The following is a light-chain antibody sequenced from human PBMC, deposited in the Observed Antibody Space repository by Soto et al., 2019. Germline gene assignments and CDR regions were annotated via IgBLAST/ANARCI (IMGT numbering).Light chain of an antibody. CDR3: QQANSLPIT. Sequence: DIQLTQSPAALSASVGDSVTITCRASQNISTSLAWYHHKPGKAPKLLMFDVSNLESGVPSRFSGSGSGTDFTLTISSLQPEDFATYYCQQANSLPITFGQGTRLEIK. V-gene: IGKV1-5*01. CDR1: QNISTS. J-gene: IGKJ5*01. CDR2: DVS.